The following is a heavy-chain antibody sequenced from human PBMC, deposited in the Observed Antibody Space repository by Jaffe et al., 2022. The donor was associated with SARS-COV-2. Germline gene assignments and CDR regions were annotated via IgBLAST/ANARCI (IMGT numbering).Heavy chain of an antibody. CDR1: GYTFTGYY. J-gene: IGHJ6*02. D-gene: IGHD3-3*01. Sequence: QVQLVQSGAEVKKPGASVKVSCKASGYTFTGYYMHWVRQAPGQGLEWMGWINPNSGGTNYAQKFQGRVTMTRDTSISTAYMELSRLRSDDTAVYYCAREVITIQGYYYGMDVWGQGTTVTVSS. V-gene: IGHV1-2*02. CDR3: AREVITIQGYYYGMDV. CDR2: INPNSGGT.